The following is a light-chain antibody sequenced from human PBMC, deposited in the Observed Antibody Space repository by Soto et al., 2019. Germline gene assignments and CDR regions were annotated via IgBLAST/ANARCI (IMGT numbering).Light chain of an antibody. CDR3: CSYAGSYTWV. V-gene: IGLV2-11*01. Sequence: QSALTQPRSVSGSPGQSVTISCTGTSSDVGGYNYVSWYQQHPGKAPKLMIYDVSKRPSGVPDRFSGSKSSNTASLTISGLQAEDEGDYCCCSYAGSYTWVFGGGTKLTVL. J-gene: IGLJ3*02. CDR2: DVS. CDR1: SSDVGGYNY.